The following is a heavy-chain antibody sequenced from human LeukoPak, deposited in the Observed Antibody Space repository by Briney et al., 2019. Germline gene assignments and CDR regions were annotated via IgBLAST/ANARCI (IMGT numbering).Heavy chain of an antibody. J-gene: IGHJ5*02. CDR1: GFTFSSYS. CDR2: ISSSSSYI. CDR3: ARETRGNWFDP. D-gene: IGHD3-16*01. V-gene: IGHV3-21*01. Sequence: GGSLRLSCATSGFTFSSYSMNWVSQAPGKGLEWVSSISSSSSYIYYADSVKGRFTISRDNAKNSLYLQMNSLRAEDTAVYYCARETRGNWFDPWGQGTLVTVSS.